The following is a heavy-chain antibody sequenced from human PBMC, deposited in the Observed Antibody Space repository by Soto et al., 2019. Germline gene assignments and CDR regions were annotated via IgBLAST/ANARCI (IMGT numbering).Heavy chain of an antibody. CDR2: ISPSSTTI. V-gene: IGHV3-48*01. Sequence: GGSLRLSCVVSGFTFSTYSMNWVRQAPGEGLEWLSYISPSSTTIEYADPVKGRFTVSRDNANNSLYLQMDSLRVDDTAVYYCARDPPWGVANYYMDVWGKGTTVTVSS. CDR1: GFTFSTYS. D-gene: IGHD3-16*01. J-gene: IGHJ6*03. CDR3: ARDPPWGVANYYMDV.